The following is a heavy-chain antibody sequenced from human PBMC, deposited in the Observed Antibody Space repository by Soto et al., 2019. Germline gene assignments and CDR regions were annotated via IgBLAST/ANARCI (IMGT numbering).Heavy chain of an antibody. CDR1: GFTFSSYG. D-gene: IGHD6-13*01. CDR3: ARDQLYSSSWFDY. V-gene: IGHV3-33*01. J-gene: IGHJ4*02. CDR2: IWYDGSNK. Sequence: QVQLVESGGGVVQPGRSLRLSCAASGFTFSSYGMHWVRQAPGKGLEWVAVIWYDGSNKNDADSVKGRFTISRDNSKNTLYQQMNRLRAEDTAVYYCARDQLYSSSWFDYWGKGTLVTVSS.